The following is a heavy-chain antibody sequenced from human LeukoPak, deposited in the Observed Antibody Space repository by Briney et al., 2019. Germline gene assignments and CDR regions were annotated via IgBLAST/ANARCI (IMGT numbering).Heavy chain of an antibody. J-gene: IGHJ5*02. CDR3: ARESSSSNWFDP. V-gene: IGHV4-59*12. CDR1: GGSISGTYY. CDR2: IYYTGTT. Sequence: SETLSLTRTVSGGSISGTYYWSWIRQPPGKGLEWIGYIYYTGTTDSNPSLKSRVTISLDTSKNQFSLNLSSVTAADTAVYYCARESSSSNWFDPWGQGTLVTVSS. D-gene: IGHD6-6*01.